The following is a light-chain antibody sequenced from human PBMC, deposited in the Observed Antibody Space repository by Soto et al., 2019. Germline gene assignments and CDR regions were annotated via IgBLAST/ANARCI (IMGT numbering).Light chain of an antibody. J-gene: IGKJ1*01. V-gene: IGKV1-9*01. CDR2: KAS. CDR3: QQYDYWWT. Sequence: IQLTQSPSSLSASVGDRVTITCRASQGISSYLAWYQQKPGKAPKLLIYKASSLESGVPSRFSGSGSGTEFTLTISSLQSEDFGIYYCQQYDYWWTFGQGTTVDIK. CDR1: QGISSY.